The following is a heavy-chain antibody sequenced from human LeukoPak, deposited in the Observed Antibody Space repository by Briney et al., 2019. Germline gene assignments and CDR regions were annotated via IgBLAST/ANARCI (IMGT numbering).Heavy chain of an antibody. CDR3: AKGPHDYGNFVYL. D-gene: IGHD4-11*01. CDR1: GDTFDRFP. CDR2: IIPVFDMT. V-gene: IGHV1-69*04. J-gene: IGHJ5*02. Sequence: SVKVSCKASGDTFDRFPVNWVPLAPGPGLEWMGRIIPVFDMTHYAPKFQGRITMTADTSTTTAYMGLRTLKSEDTAVYYCAKGPHDYGNFVYLWGQGTRVTVSS.